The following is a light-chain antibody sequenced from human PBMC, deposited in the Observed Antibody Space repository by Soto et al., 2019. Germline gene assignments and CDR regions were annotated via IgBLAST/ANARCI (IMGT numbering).Light chain of an antibody. CDR3: QQYGSSPPLT. Sequence: EIVLTQSPGTLSLSPGERATLSCRASQSVSSCYLAWYQQKPGQAPRLLIYGASSRATGIPDRFSGSGSRTDFTTTISRLQPEVVAVYYCQQYGSSPPLTFGGGTKVEIK. CDR2: GAS. J-gene: IGKJ4*01. V-gene: IGKV3-20*01. CDR1: QSVSSCY.